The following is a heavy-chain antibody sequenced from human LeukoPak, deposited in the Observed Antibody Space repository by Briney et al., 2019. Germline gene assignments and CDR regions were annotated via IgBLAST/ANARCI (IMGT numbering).Heavy chain of an antibody. CDR2: IYYSGST. Sequence: SETLSLTCTVSGGSISSYYWSWIRQPPGKGLEWIGYIYYSGSTNYNPSLKSRVTISVDTSKNQFSLKLSSVTAADTAVYYCARGNGDLDYWGQGTLVTVSS. V-gene: IGHV4-59*01. J-gene: IGHJ4*02. CDR3: ARGNGDLDY. D-gene: IGHD4-17*01. CDR1: GGSISSYY.